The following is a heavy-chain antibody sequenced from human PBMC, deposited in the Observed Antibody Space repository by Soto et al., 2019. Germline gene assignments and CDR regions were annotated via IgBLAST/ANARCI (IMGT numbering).Heavy chain of an antibody. J-gene: IGHJ4*02. V-gene: IGHV4-59*12. D-gene: IGHD3-10*01. CDR2: IYYSGST. CDR3: ARRWGEGRVDY. CDR1: GGSLNTYY. Sequence: PSETLSLTCTVSGGSLNTYYWSWIRQPPGKGLEWIGFIYYSGSTNYNPSLKSRVTISVDKSRNQFSLKLSSVTAADTAVYYCARRWGEGRVDYWGQGTLVTVSS.